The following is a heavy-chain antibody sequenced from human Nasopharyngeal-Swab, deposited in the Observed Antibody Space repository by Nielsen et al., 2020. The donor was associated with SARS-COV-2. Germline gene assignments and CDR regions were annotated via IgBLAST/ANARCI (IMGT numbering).Heavy chain of an antibody. CDR3: ARDGYSSSRTLDY. V-gene: IGHV4-59*01. J-gene: IGHJ4*02. D-gene: IGHD6-13*01. CDR2: IYYSGST. Sequence: WIRQPPGKGLEWIGYIYYSGSTNYNPSLKSRVTISVDTSQNQFSLKLSSVTAADTAVYYCARDGYSSSRTLDYWGQGTLVTVSS.